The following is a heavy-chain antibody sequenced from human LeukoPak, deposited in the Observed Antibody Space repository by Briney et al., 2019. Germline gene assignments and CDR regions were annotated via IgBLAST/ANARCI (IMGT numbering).Heavy chain of an antibody. D-gene: IGHD2-15*01. J-gene: IGHJ5*02. V-gene: IGHV4-59*08. CDR1: GGSISRYY. Sequence: PSETLSLTCTVSGGSISRYYWSWIRQPPGKGLEWIGYKDYSGSTNYNPSLKSRVTISVDTSKNQFSLKLSSVTAADTAVYYCASCSGGSCPFDPWGQGTLVTVSS. CDR2: KDYSGST. CDR3: ASCSGGSCPFDP.